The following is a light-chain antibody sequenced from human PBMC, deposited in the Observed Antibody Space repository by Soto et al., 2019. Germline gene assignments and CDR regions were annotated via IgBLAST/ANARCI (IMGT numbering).Light chain of an antibody. CDR1: QSVSSN. CDR3: QQYNKWPRT. V-gene: IGKV3-15*01. J-gene: IGKJ1*01. CDR2: GAS. Sequence: IVMTQSPATLSVSPGERATLSCRASQSVSSNLAWYQQKPGQAPRLLIYGASTRATGIPARFSGSGSGTEFTLTMSSLQSEDFAVYYCQQYNKWPRTFGQGTKVDIK.